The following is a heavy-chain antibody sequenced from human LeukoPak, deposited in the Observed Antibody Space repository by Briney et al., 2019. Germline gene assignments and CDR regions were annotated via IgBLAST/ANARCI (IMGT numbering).Heavy chain of an antibody. V-gene: IGHV3-21*01. J-gene: IGHJ4*02. CDR3: ARDGQTGTTVY. CDR1: GFTFSSYS. CDR2: ISSSSSYI. D-gene: IGHD1-7*01. Sequence: GGSLRLSCAASGFTFSSYSMNWVRQAPGKGLEWVSSISSSSSYIYYADSVKGGFTISRDNAKNSLHLQMNSLRAEDTAVYYCARDGQTGTTVYWGQGTLVTVSS.